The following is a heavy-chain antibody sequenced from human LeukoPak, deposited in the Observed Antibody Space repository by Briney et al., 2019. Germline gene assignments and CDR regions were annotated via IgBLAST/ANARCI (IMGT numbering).Heavy chain of an antibody. CDR2: IWYDGTNK. CDR1: GFTFSSYG. D-gene: IGHD5-18*01. J-gene: IGHJ4*02. Sequence: AGGSLRLSCVASGFTFSSYGMHWVRQAPGKGLEWVAVIWYDGTNKYYADSVKGRFTISRDNSKNTLSLQVSSLRTEDTAVYYCAKDRYSYAFEYSDSWGQGTLVTVSS. CDR3: AKDRYSYAFEYSDS. V-gene: IGHV3-30*02.